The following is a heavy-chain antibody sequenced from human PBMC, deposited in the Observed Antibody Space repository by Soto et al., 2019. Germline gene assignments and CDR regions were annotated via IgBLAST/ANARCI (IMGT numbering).Heavy chain of an antibody. D-gene: IGHD1-26*01. CDR2: TKNKAQRYTT. Sequence: PGGSLRLSCVVSGFTLSDHYIDWVRQAPGKGLEWVGRTKNKAQRYTTEYAASVKGRFTISRDDSENSVYLQMNSLKTGDTAVYYCVRWDSGNPENWGQGTLVTVSS. CDR3: VRWDSGNPEN. J-gene: IGHJ4*02. V-gene: IGHV3-72*01. CDR1: GFTLSDHY.